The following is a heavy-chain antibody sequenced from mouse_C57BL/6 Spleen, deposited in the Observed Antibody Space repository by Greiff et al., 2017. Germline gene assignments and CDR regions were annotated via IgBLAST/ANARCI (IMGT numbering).Heavy chain of an antibody. D-gene: IGHD1-1*01. J-gene: IGHJ2*01. V-gene: IGHV5-6*02. Sequence: DVKLVESGGDLVKPGGSLKLSCAASGFTFSSYGMSWVRQTPDKRLEWVATISSGGSYTYYPDSVKGRFTISRDNAKNTPYLQMSSLKSEDTAMYYGAGHGGFWSRYFDYWGQGTTRTVSS. CDR1: GFTFSSYG. CDR2: ISSGGSYT. CDR3: AGHGGFWSRYFDY.